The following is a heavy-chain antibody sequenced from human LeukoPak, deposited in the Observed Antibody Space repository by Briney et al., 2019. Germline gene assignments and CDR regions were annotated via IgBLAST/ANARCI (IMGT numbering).Heavy chain of an antibody. CDR1: GFTFDDYA. CDR3: AKDMSYEHYGSGSYYPTYYYYGMDV. D-gene: IGHD3-10*01. CDR2: ISGDGGST. Sequence: GWSLRLSCAASGFTFDDYAMHWVRQAPGKGLEWVSLISGDGGSTYYADSVKGRFTISSDNSKNSLYLQMNSLRTEDTALYYCAKDMSYEHYGSGSYYPTYYYYGMDVWGQGTTVTVSS. J-gene: IGHJ6*02. V-gene: IGHV3-43*02.